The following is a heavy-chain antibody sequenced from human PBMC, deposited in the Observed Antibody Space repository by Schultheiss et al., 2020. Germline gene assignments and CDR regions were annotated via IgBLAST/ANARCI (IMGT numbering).Heavy chain of an antibody. V-gene: IGHV4-61*01. CDR3: ARSRLEVGATTLNWFDP. CDR1: RGSVNSGSYY. Sequence: SETLSLTCTVSRGSVNSGSYYWSWIRQPPGKGLEWIGYIYHTGSTNYNPSLKRRVTMSVDTSKNQFSLRLSSVTAADTAVYYCARSRLEVGATTLNWFDPWGKGTLVTVSS. J-gene: IGHJ5*02. CDR2: IYHTGST. D-gene: IGHD1-26*01.